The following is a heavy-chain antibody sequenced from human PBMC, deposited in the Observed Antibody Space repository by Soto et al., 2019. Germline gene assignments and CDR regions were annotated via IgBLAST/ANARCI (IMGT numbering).Heavy chain of an antibody. CDR2: VYYSGST. J-gene: IGHJ4*02. CDR1: GGSISTYY. D-gene: IGHD1-26*01. Sequence: SETLSLTCTVSGGSISTYYWSWIRQPPGKGLEWIGYVYYSGSTSYNPSLRSRVTISVDTSKNQFSLKLSSVTAADTAVYYCARGKWELLRHYYFDYWVQGTLVTFTS. CDR3: ARGKWELLRHYYFDY. V-gene: IGHV4-59*01.